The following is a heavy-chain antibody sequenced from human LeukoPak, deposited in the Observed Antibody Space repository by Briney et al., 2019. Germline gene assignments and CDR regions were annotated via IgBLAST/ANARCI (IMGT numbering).Heavy chain of an antibody. CDR1: GFTFSSYA. CDR3: AKVNPDYDFWSGYSEYYYVDV. D-gene: IGHD3-3*01. CDR2: ISGSGGST. V-gene: IGHV3-23*01. J-gene: IGHJ6*03. Sequence: GGSLRLSCAASGFTFSSYAMSWVRQAPGKGLEWVSGISGSGGSTYYADSVKGRFTISRDNSKNTLYLQMNSLRAEDTAVYYCAKVNPDYDFWSGYSEYYYVDVWGKGTTVTVSS.